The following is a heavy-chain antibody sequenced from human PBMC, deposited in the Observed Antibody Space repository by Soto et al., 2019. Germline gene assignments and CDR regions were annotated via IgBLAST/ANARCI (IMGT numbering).Heavy chain of an antibody. CDR1: GFTFRSYV. CDR3: ARWGTTGGLDV. D-gene: IGHD3-16*01. V-gene: IGHV3-33*05. J-gene: IGHJ4*02. CDR2: TSYDGSNN. Sequence: QVQLVESGGGVVQPGTSLRLSCVGSGFTFRSYVIHWVRQAPGKGLEWVALTSYDGSNNFYGDSVKGRFTISRDNSRNTVELQLARLRLEDTALYYCARWGTTGGLDVWGQGTLVSVSS.